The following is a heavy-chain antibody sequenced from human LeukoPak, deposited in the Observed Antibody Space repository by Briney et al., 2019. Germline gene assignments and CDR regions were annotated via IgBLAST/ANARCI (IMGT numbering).Heavy chain of an antibody. V-gene: IGHV4-59*01. CDR2: VFSNGGT. J-gene: IGHJ5*02. CDR1: GGSISNYY. Sequence: SETLSLTCTVSGGSISNYYWNWIRQSPGKGLEWIGYVFSNGGTNYNPSLKSRVTISVDTSKIQFSLKLSSVTAADTAVYYCAREVGGYPRRFDPWGQGTLVTVSS. D-gene: IGHD5-12*01. CDR3: AREVGGYPRRFDP.